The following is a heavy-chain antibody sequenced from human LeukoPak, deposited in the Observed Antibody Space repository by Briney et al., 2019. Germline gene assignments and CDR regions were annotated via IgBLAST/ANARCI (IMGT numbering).Heavy chain of an antibody. D-gene: IGHD3-16*01. CDR2: MNPNSGNT. CDR3: AREFVYYFDY. V-gene: IGHV1-8*01. J-gene: IGHJ4*02. Sequence: ASVKVSCKASGYTFTSYDINWVRQATGQGLEWMGWMNPNSGNTGYAQKFQGRVTMTRDTSISTAYMELSRLRSDDTAVYYCAREFVYYFDYWGQGTLVTVSS. CDR1: GYTFTSYD.